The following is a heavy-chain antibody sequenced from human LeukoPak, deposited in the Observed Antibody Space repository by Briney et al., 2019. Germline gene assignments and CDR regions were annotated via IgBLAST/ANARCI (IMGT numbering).Heavy chain of an antibody. CDR3: ARTKYQLLSNNWFDP. CDR2: INHSGST. CDR1: GGSFSGYY. D-gene: IGHD2-2*01. J-gene: IGHJ5*02. Sequence: SETLSLTCAVYGGSFSGYYWSWIRQPPGKGLEWIGEINHSGSTNYNPSLKSRVTISVDKSKNQFSLKLSSVTAADTAVYYCARTKYQLLSNNWFDPWGQGTLVTVSS. V-gene: IGHV4-34*01.